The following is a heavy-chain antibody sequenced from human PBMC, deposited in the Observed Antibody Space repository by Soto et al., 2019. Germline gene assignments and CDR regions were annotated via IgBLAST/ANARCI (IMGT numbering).Heavy chain of an antibody. J-gene: IGHJ6*02. CDR3: AADPAYYDSSGYYIGYYCYGMDV. CDR2: IVVGSGNT. CDR1: GFTFTSSA. Sequence: SVKVSCKASGFTFTSSAVQWVRQARGQRLEWIGWIVVGSGNTNYAQKFQERVTITRDMSTSTAYMELSSLRSEDTAVYYCAADPAYYDSSGYYIGYYCYGMDVWGQGTTVTVSS. D-gene: IGHD3-22*01. V-gene: IGHV1-58*01.